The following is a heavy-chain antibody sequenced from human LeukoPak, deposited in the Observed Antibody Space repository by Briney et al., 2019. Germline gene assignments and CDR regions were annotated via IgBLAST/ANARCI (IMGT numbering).Heavy chain of an antibody. Sequence: PSETLSLTCTVSGGSISSSSYYWGWIRQPPGKGLEWIGSIYYSGSTYYNPSPKSRVTISVDTSKNQFSLKLSSVTAADTAVYYCATHSSSWGEFDYWGQGTPVTVSS. D-gene: IGHD6-13*01. J-gene: IGHJ4*02. V-gene: IGHV4-39*01. CDR3: ATHSSSWGEFDY. CDR1: GGSISSSSYY. CDR2: IYYSGST.